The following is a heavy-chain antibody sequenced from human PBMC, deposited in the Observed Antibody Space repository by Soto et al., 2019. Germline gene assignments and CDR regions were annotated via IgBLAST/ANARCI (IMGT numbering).Heavy chain of an antibody. CDR1: GLTFGSRA. J-gene: IGHJ4*02. Sequence: GGSLRLSCVASGLTFGSRAMSWVRQSPGEGLGWVSTIPDTGGDAKYADSVRGRCAISRDNSKNTLYLQRSALRAEDSAIYSRVRGSEDSYPGSLIFDFWGRGPLVTVSS. V-gene: IGHV3-23*01. D-gene: IGHD3-10*01. CDR3: VRGSEDSYPGSLIFDF. CDR2: IPDTGGDA.